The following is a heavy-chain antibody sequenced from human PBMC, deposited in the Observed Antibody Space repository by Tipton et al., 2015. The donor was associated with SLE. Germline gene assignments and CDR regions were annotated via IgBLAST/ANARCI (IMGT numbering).Heavy chain of an antibody. J-gene: IGHJ4*02. D-gene: IGHD1-7*01. CDR2: IYYSGST. CDR3: ANQNWNYSF. V-gene: IGHV4-59*11. CDR1: GDTISDHY. Sequence: TLSLTCTVSGDTISDHYWSWIRQPPGKGLEWIGYIYYSGSTNYNPSLKSRVTISVDTSKNQFSLKLSSVTAADTAVYYCANQNWNYSFWGQGNLVTVSS.